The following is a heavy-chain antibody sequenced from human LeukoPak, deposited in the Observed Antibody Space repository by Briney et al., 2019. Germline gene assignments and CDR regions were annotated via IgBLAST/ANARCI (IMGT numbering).Heavy chain of an antibody. Sequence: SQTLSLTCAVSGGSISSGGYSWSWIRQPPGKGLEWIGYIYHSGSTYYNPSLKSRVTISVDRSKNQFSLKLSSVTAADTAVYYCATRVYTVTDYYYYCMDVWGQGTTVTVS. J-gene: IGHJ6*02. V-gene: IGHV4-30-2*01. CDR1: GGSISSGGYS. CDR3: ATRVYTVTDYYYYCMDV. D-gene: IGHD4-17*01. CDR2: IYHSGST.